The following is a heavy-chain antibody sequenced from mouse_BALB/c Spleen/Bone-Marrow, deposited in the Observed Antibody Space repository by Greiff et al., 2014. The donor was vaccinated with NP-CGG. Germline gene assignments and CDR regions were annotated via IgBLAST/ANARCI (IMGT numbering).Heavy chain of an antibody. Sequence: VQLKESGGGLVKPGGSPKLSCAASGFTFSSYTMSWVRQTPEKRLEWVAAISSGGSYTYYPDSVKGRFTISRDNAKNTLYLQMSSLKSEDTAMYYCTRSYYRYDEEAWFAYWGQGTLVTVSA. CDR1: GFTFSSYT. V-gene: IGHV5-6-4*01. CDR3: TRSYYRYDEEAWFAY. J-gene: IGHJ3*01. D-gene: IGHD2-14*01. CDR2: ISSGGSYT.